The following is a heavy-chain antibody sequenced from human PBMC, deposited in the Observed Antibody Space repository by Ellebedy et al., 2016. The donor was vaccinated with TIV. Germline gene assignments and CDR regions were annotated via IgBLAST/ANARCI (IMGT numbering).Heavy chain of an antibody. CDR1: GYSISSGYY. V-gene: IGHV4-38-2*02. D-gene: IGHD1-1*01. CDR2: IYHSGST. J-gene: IGHJ4*02. CDR3: ARDEGGYGHFDY. Sequence: SETLSLXXTVSGYSISSGYYWGWIRQPPGKGLEWIGSIYHSGSTYYNPSLKSRVTISVDTSKNQFSLKLSSVTAADTAVYYCARDEGGYGHFDYWGQGTLVTVSS.